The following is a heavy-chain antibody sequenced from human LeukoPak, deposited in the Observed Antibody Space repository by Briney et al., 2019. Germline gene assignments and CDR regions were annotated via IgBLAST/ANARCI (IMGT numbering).Heavy chain of an antibody. D-gene: IGHD6-13*01. CDR2: SRNKSKGYTT. V-gene: IGHV3-72*01. Sequence: GGALRLSCAASGFTFSDYYMSWIRQAAGRGREGVGRSRNKSKGYTTEYVASVKGRFTISRDDSKNSLFMQMNSLTTEDTAVYYCSRDVSTAAGSSAFDMWGQGTMVTVSS. CDR3: SRDVSTAAGSSAFDM. J-gene: IGHJ3*02. CDR1: GFTFSDYY.